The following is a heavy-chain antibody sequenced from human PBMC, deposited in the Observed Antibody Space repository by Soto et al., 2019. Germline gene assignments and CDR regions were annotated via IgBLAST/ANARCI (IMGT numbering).Heavy chain of an antibody. J-gene: IGHJ6*03. Sequence: GGSLRLSCAASGFTFSGSAMHWVRQASGKGLEWVGRIRSKANSYATAYAASVKGRFTISRDDSKNTAYLQMNSLKTEDTAVYYCTRHIDCSSTSCYRSYYYYYMDVWGKGTTVTVSS. CDR2: IRSKANSYAT. V-gene: IGHV3-73*01. CDR3: TRHIDCSSTSCYRSYYYYYMDV. CDR1: GFTFSGSA. D-gene: IGHD2-2*01.